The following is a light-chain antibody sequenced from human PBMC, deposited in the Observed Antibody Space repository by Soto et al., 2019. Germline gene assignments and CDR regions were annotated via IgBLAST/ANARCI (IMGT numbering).Light chain of an antibody. CDR2: AAS. Sequence: DIPMTQSPSSLSASVGDRVTITCRASQSISSYLNWYQQKPGEAPNLLIYAASSLQSGVPSRFSGSGSGTDFTLTISSLQPEDFATYYCQQSFNNPTFGQGTKLEIK. V-gene: IGKV1-39*01. J-gene: IGKJ2*01. CDR3: QQSFNNPT. CDR1: QSISSY.